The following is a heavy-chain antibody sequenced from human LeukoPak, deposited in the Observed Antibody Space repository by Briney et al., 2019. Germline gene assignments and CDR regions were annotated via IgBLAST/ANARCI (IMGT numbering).Heavy chain of an antibody. Sequence: SETLSLTCTVSGGSISSSSYYWGWIRQPPGKGLEWIGSIYYSGSTYYNPSLKSRVTISVDTSKNQFSLKLSSVTAADTAVYYCARVAAAPGETPNEYFQHWGQGTLVTVSS. D-gene: IGHD6-13*01. CDR1: GGSISSSSYY. CDR2: IYYSGST. J-gene: IGHJ1*01. V-gene: IGHV4-39*07. CDR3: ARVAAAPGETPNEYFQH.